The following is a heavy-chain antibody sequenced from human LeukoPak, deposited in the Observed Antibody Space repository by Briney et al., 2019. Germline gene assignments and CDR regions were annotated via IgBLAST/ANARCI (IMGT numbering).Heavy chain of an antibody. Sequence: SETLSLTCWVYCGRLSCYFWTWIPQPPGKGLERIGEINHRGSTNYSPSLKSRVTISVDTSKNQFSRKLSSVTAAETAVDYCARWILTGYYRPSGFDYWGQGTLVTVSS. CDR2: INHRGST. CDR1: CGRLSCYF. V-gene: IGHV4-34*01. CDR3: ARWILTGYYRPSGFDY. J-gene: IGHJ4*02. D-gene: IGHD3-9*01.